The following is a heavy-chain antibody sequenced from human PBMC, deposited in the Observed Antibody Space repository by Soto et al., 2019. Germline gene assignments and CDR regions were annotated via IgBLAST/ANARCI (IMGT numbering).Heavy chain of an antibody. Sequence: GGSLRLSCAASGFTFSSYGTHWVRQAPGKGLEWVAVIWYDGSNKYYADSVKGRFTISRDNSKNTLYLQMNSLRAEDTAVYYCARDPVIAAAGHYFDYWGQGTLVTVSS. D-gene: IGHD6-13*01. J-gene: IGHJ4*02. CDR1: GFTFSSYG. V-gene: IGHV3-33*01. CDR3: ARDPVIAAAGHYFDY. CDR2: IWYDGSNK.